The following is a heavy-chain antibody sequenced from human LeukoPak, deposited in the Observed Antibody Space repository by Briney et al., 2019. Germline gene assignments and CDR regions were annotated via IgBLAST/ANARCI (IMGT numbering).Heavy chain of an antibody. CDR3: ARANYDFWSGYAGRFDY. D-gene: IGHD3-3*01. CDR1: GYTFTSYA. Sequence: GASVKVSCKASGYTFTSYAMNWVRQAPGQGLEWMGWINTNTGNPTYARGFTGRFVFSLDTSVSTAYLQISSLKAEDTAVYYCARANYDFWSGYAGRFDYWGQGTLVTVSS. V-gene: IGHV7-4-1*02. J-gene: IGHJ4*02. CDR2: INTNTGNP.